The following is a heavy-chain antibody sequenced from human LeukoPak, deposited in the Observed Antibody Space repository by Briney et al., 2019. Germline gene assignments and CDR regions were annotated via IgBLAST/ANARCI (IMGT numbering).Heavy chain of an antibody. CDR2: IIPIFGTA. J-gene: IGHJ6*02. CDR3: ARDQAAIYYGSGLESGMDV. CDR1: GGTFSSYA. V-gene: IGHV1-69*13. D-gene: IGHD3-10*01. Sequence: ASVKVSCKASGGTFSSYAISWVRQAPGQGLEWMGGIIPIFGTANYAQKFQGRVTITADESTSTAYMELSSLRSDDTAVYYCARDQAAIYYGSGLESGMDVWGQGTTVTVSS.